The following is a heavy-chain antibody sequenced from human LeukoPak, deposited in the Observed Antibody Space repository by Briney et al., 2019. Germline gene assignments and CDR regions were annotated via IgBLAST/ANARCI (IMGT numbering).Heavy chain of an antibody. CDR3: ARDRLGAASVAFDI. J-gene: IGHJ3*02. CDR1: GGSMSNYY. CDR2: IYYSGST. V-gene: IGHV4-59*01. Sequence: SETLSLTCTVSGGSMSNYYWSWIRQPPGKGLEWIGYIYYSGSTNYSPSLKSRVTMSVDTSKNQFSLKLNSVTAADTAVYNCARDRLGAASVAFDIWGQGTMVTVSS. D-gene: IGHD6-13*01.